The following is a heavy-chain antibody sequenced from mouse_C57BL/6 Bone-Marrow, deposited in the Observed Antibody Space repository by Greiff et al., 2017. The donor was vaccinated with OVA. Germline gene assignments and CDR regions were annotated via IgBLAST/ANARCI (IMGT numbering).Heavy chain of an antibody. Sequence: QVQLQQPGAELVKPGASVKLSCKASGYTFTSYWMHWVKQRPGRGLEWIGRIDPYSGGTKYNEKFKSKATLTVDKPSSTAYMQLSSLTSEDSAVYYCARDDDDPFAYWGQGTLVTVSA. V-gene: IGHV1-62-3*01. CDR3: ARDDDDPFAY. CDR1: GYTFTSYW. CDR2: IDPYSGGT. D-gene: IGHD2-4*01. J-gene: IGHJ3*01.